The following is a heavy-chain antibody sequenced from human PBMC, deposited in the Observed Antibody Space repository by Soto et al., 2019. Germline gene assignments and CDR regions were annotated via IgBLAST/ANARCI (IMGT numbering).Heavy chain of an antibody. J-gene: IGHJ6*02. Sequence: SGPTLVNPTQTLTLICSFSVFSLTTTGVGVGWIRQPPGKALECLALIYWNDYKHYSPSLKSRLTITKDTSKDQVVLTMTNMDPLDTATYYCAQSFKREATGPFYYYAMDVWGQGTRVTVSS. CDR1: VFSLTTTGVG. CDR2: IYWNDYK. D-gene: IGHD1-1*01. V-gene: IGHV2-5*01. CDR3: AQSFKREATGPFYYYAMDV.